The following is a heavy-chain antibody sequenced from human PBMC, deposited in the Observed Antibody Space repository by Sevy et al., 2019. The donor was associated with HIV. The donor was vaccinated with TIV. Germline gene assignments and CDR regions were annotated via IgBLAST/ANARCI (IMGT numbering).Heavy chain of an antibody. CDR1: GFTFSSYA. D-gene: IGHD4-17*01. J-gene: IGHJ4*02. Sequence: GGSLRLSCAASGFTFSSYAMHWVRQAPGKGLEWVAVIRYDGNNEYYADSVKVRFTIARGKFMNLWFVQMNSPRDEVKALYYCATAGSHLTDYGDHVLLSFDNWGQGTLVTVSS. CDR3: ATAGSHLTDYGDHVLLSFDN. V-gene: IGHV3-30*02. CDR2: IRYDGNNE.